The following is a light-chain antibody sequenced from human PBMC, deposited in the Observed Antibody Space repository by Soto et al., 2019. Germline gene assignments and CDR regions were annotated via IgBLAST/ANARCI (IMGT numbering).Light chain of an antibody. J-gene: IGKJ5*01. V-gene: IGKV3-15*01. CDR1: QILSSN. CDR3: PQYNNWPS. CDR2: DIS. Sequence: DTVMTQSPATLSVPPGQRDTVSGTASQILSSNLAWYQQRPGQAPRLLIYDISNRATGVPARFSGSASETEFPLTIRSLQSEDFAVYFCPQYNNWPSFGKGKRLEN.